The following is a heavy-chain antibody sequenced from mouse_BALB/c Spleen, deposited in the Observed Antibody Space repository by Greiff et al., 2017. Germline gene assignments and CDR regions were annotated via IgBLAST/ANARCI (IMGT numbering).Heavy chain of an antibody. Sequence: VKLVESGPQLVRPGASVKISCKASGYSFTSYWMHWVKQRPGQGLEWIGMIDPSDSETRLNQKFKDKATLTVDKSSSTAYMQLSSPTSEDSAVYYCARGVTTGRFAYWGQGTLVTVSA. D-gene: IGHD1-1*01. V-gene: IGHV1S126*01. J-gene: IGHJ3*01. CDR1: GYSFTSYW. CDR2: IDPSDSET. CDR3: ARGVTTGRFAY.